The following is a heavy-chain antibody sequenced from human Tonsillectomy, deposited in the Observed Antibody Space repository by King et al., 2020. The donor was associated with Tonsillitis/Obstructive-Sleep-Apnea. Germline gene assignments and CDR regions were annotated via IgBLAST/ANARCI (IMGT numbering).Heavy chain of an antibody. J-gene: IGHJ6*03. CDR3: ARSGITLVQGVITNYYYYYMDV. CDR1: GYNFTSYW. D-gene: IGHD3-10*01. Sequence: QLVQSGAEVKKPGESLKISCKGSGYNFTSYWIGWVRQMPGKGLEWMGVIYPGDSDTRYSPSFQGQVTISADKSISTAYLQWSSLRASDTAMFYCARSGITLVQGVITNYYYYYMDVGGKGTTVTVSS. V-gene: IGHV5-51*01. CDR2: IYPGDSDT.